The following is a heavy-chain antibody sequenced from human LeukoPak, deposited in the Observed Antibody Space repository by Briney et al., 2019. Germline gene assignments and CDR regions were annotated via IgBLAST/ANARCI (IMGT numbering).Heavy chain of an antibody. CDR1: GGSFSGYY. CDR3: ARGRYSYGHGY. J-gene: IGHJ4*02. D-gene: IGHD5-18*01. Sequence: PSETLSLTCAVYGGSFSGYYWSWIRQPPGKGLEWIGEINHSGSTNYNPSLKSRVTISVDTSKNQFSLKLSSVTAADTAVYYCARGRYSYGHGYWGQGTLVTVSS. CDR2: INHSGST. V-gene: IGHV4-34*01.